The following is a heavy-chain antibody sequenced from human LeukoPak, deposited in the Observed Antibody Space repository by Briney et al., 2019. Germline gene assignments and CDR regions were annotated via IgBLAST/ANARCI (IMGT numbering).Heavy chain of an antibody. D-gene: IGHD6-19*01. CDR2: INGDGRNI. V-gene: IGHV3-74*01. CDR3: AKVIRSSGWYVDY. CDR1: GFTFSSYW. J-gene: IGHJ4*02. Sequence: GGSLRLSCVASGFTFSSYWMHWVRQDPRKGLVWVSRINGDGRNINYADSVRGRSTISRDNAKNTLYLQMNSLRAEDTALYYCAKVIRSSGWYVDYWGQGTLVTVSS.